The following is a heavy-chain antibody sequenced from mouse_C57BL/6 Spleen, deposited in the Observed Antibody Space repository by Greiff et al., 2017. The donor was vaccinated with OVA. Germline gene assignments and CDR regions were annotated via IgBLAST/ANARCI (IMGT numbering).Heavy chain of an antibody. CDR3: ARSGLRHYFDY. CDR2: INPGSGGT. CDR1: GYAFTNYL. D-gene: IGHD2-4*01. V-gene: IGHV1-54*01. J-gene: IGHJ2*01. Sequence: VQLQQSGAELVRPGTSVKVSCKASGYAFTNYLIEWVKQRPGQGFEWIGVINPGSGGTNYNEKFKGKATLTADKSSSTAYMQLSSLTSEDSAVYFCARSGLRHYFDYWGQGTTLTVSS.